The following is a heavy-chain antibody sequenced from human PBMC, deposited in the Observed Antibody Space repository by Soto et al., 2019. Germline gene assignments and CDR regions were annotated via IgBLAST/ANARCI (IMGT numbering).Heavy chain of an antibody. CDR1: GLNVSSYY. Sequence: PGGSLGLSCAASGLNVSSYYMSWARQAPGKGLEWVSVIYSGGSGTTYYAGSVKGRFTISRDISKNTVYLQMNSLRAEDTAVYYCARDGSSRPTEYWGXGT. V-gene: IGHV3-66*01. J-gene: IGHJ4*02. CDR3: ARDGSSRPTEY. D-gene: IGHD3-10*01. CDR2: IYSGGSGTT.